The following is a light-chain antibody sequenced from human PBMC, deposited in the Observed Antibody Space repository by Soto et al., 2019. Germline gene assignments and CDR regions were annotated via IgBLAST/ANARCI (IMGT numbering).Light chain of an antibody. CDR3: SSYTNINTRACV. J-gene: IGLJ1*01. Sequence: QSALTQPSSVSGSPGQSITISCTVTSGDIGSYNRVSWYQQHPGKAPKLIIYEVTDRPSGVSNRFSGSKSGNTDSLTISGLQAEDEDEYYCSSYTNINTRACVFGTGTKVTV. V-gene: IGLV2-14*01. CDR2: EVT. CDR1: SGDIGSYNR.